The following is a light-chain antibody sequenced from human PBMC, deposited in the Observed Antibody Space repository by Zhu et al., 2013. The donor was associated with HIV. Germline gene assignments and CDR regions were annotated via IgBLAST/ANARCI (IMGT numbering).Light chain of an antibody. J-gene: IGKJ1*01. CDR2: SAS. Sequence: EIVLTQSPGTLSLSPGERATLSCRASQSVGSTYLAWYQQKPGQAPRLLIYSASTRATGIPDRFSGSGSGTDFTLTISRLEPEDFAVYYCQHYVTSLWTFGQGTKVEIK. CDR3: QHYVTSLWT. CDR1: QSVGSTY. V-gene: IGKV3-20*01.